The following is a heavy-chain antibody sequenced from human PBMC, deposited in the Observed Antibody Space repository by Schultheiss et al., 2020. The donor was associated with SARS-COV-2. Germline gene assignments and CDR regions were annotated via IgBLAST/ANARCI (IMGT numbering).Heavy chain of an antibody. CDR1: GGSISSSSYY. V-gene: IGHV4-61*02. Sequence: SETLSLTCTVSGGSISSSSYYWSWIRQPAGKGLEWIGRIYTSGSTNYNPSLKSRVTISVDTSKNQFSLKLSSVTAADTAVYYCARCGEYQLLSGFDYWGQGTLVTVSS. CDR3: ARCGEYQLLSGFDY. J-gene: IGHJ4*02. CDR2: IYTSGST. D-gene: IGHD2-2*01.